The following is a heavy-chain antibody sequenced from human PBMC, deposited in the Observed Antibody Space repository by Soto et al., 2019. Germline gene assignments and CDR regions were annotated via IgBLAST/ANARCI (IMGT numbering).Heavy chain of an antibody. CDR2: INPNSGGT. Sequence: ASVNVSCKASGYTFAGYYMHWVRQAPGQGLEWMGWINPNSGGTNYAQKFQGWVTMTRDTSISTAYMELSRLRSDDTAVYYCARDASVHLYCSGGSCYPKYYYYYYMDVWGKGTTVTVSS. CDR3: ARDASVHLYCSGGSCYPKYYYYYYMDV. V-gene: IGHV1-2*04. D-gene: IGHD2-15*01. CDR1: GYTFAGYY. J-gene: IGHJ6*03.